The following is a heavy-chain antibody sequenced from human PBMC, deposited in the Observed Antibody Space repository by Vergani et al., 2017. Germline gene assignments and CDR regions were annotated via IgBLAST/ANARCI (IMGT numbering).Heavy chain of an antibody. CDR3: ARGGIAAAGRRVYYFDY. V-gene: IGHV3-23*01. CDR2: ISGSGGST. Sequence: EVQLLESGGGLVQPGGSLRLSCAASGFTFSSYAMSWVRQAPGKGLEWVSAISGSGGSTYYADSVKGRFTISRDNYKNHLYLQMNRLRAEDTAVYYCARGGIAAAGRRVYYFDYWGQGTRVTVSS. CDR1: GFTFSSYA. D-gene: IGHD6-13*01. J-gene: IGHJ4*02.